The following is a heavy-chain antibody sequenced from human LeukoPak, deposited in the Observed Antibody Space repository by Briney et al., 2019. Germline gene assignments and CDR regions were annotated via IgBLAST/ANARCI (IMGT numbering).Heavy chain of an antibody. CDR3: SREGYSCPNWFDT. Sequence: SETLSLTCSVSGGSISSSRSYWGWIRQTPGKGLEWVGSIYYNGDTYYNPSFKSRVSMSVDTAKNQISLILTSVTAADTAVYYCSREGYSCPNWFDTWGQGTLVSVSS. CDR1: GGSISSSRSY. J-gene: IGHJ5*02. D-gene: IGHD4-11*01. CDR2: IYYNGDT. V-gene: IGHV4-39*07.